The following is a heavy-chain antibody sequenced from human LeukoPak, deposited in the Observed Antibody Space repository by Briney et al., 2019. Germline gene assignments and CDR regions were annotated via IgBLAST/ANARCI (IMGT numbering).Heavy chain of an antibody. V-gene: IGHV4-34*01. D-gene: IGHD3-10*01. Sequence: PSETLSLTCAVYGGSFSDYYWTGIRQPPGKGLEWSGEINHRGSTHYNPSLTSRVTISVDTSKKQFSLKLSSVTAADTAVYYCARGRVSNPYMVRGVMTSYNWFDPWGQGTLVTVSS. CDR1: GGSFSDYY. J-gene: IGHJ5*02. CDR3: ARGRVSNPYMVRGVMTSYNWFDP. CDR2: INHRGST.